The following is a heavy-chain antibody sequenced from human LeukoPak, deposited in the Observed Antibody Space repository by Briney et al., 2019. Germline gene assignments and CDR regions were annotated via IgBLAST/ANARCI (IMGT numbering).Heavy chain of an antibody. CDR2: IYYTGMT. Sequence: PSETLPLTCTVPDGSISNYFWSWIRQPPGKGLEWIGYIYYTGMTNSNPSLKSRVTISMDTSKNQFSLNLRSVTAADTAIYYCARHGRMVIISKFSTGIDQWGQGTLVTVSS. D-gene: IGHD2-2*01. CDR3: ARHGRMVIISKFSTGIDQ. J-gene: IGHJ4*02. V-gene: IGHV4-59*08. CDR1: DGSISNYF.